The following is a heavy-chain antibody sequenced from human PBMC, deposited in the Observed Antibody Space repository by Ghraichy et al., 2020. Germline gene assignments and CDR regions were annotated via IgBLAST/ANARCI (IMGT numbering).Heavy chain of an antibody. J-gene: IGHJ4*02. CDR2: IKYDGSEE. CDR1: GFTLSSYW. CDR3: ARGPFVVISDEY. V-gene: IGHV3-7*03. D-gene: IGHD3-22*01. Sequence: GGSLTLSCAASGFTLSSYWMTWVRQAPGKGLEWVANIKYDGSEEYYVDSVKGRFTISRDNAMNSLYLQMNSLRVEDTAVYYCARGPFVVISDEYWGQGTLVTVSS.